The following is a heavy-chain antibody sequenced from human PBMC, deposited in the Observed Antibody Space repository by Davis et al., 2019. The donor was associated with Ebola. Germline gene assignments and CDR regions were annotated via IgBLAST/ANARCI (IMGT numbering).Heavy chain of an antibody. Sequence: GESLKISCAASGFTFSSYWMHWVRQAPGKGLVWVSRINSAGSSTSYADSVKGRFTISRDNAKNTLYLQMNSLRAEDTAVYYCAKSGLSFGVVKYHYGMDVWGKGTTVTVSS. CDR2: INSAGSST. D-gene: IGHD3-3*01. V-gene: IGHV3-74*01. CDR3: AKSGLSFGVVKYHYGMDV. J-gene: IGHJ6*04. CDR1: GFTFSSYW.